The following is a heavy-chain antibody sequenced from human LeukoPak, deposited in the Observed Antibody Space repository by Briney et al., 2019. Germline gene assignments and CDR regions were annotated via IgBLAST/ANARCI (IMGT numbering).Heavy chain of an antibody. CDR2: IYYSGST. J-gene: IGHJ4*02. CDR3: ARADGTIYYFDS. CDR1: GGSISSRAYY. D-gene: IGHD5-24*01. Sequence: PSETLSLNCTVSGGSISSRAYYWSWIRQHPGKGPEWIGYIYYSGSTYYNPSLKSRVIISLNTSKTQFSLKLSSVTAADTAVYYCARADGTIYYFDSWGQGTVVTVSS. V-gene: IGHV4-31*03.